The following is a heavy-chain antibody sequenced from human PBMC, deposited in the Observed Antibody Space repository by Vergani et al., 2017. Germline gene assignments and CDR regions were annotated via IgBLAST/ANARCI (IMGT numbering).Heavy chain of an antibody. CDR2: VYQTGTT. CDR1: RYSISSSYY. Sequence: QVQLQESGPGLVKPSETLSLTCAVSRYSISSSYYWGWIRQPPGKGLEWIGSVYQTGTTHYNASLKSRVTISIDTSRNQFSLNLTSVTAADTAVYYCARGKKGGWYEGDYWGQGTLVTVSS. D-gene: IGHD6-19*01. V-gene: IGHV4-38-2*01. J-gene: IGHJ4*02. CDR3: ARGKKGGWYEGDY.